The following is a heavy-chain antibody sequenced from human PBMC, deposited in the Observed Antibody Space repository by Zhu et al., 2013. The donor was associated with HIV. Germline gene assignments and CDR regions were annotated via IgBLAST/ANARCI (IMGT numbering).Heavy chain of an antibody. V-gene: IGHV1-18*01. D-gene: IGHD6-19*01. J-gene: IGHJ3*02. CDR1: GYTFTSYG. CDR3: ARDGSGWDAFDI. Sequence: QVQLVQSGAEVKKPGASVKVSCKASGYTFTSYGISWVRQAPGQGLEWLGWISTYNGNATYAQKLQDRVTMTTQTSRRTVYMELRSLKSDDTAVYYCARDGSGWDAFDIWGQGTMVTVSS. CDR2: ISTYNGNA.